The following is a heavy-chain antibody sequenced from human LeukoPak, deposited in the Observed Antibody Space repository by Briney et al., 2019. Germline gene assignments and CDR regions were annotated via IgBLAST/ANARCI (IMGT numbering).Heavy chain of an antibody. CDR1: GFTFSSYG. Sequence: GGSLRLSCAASGFTFSSYGMHWVRQAPGKGLEWVAFIRYDGGNKYYADSVRGRFTISRENSKNTLYLQMNSLRAEDTAVYYCAKDPLGVPSHFDYWGQGTLVTVSS. CDR2: IRYDGGNK. V-gene: IGHV3-30*02. J-gene: IGHJ4*02. D-gene: IGHD3-10*01. CDR3: AKDPLGVPSHFDY.